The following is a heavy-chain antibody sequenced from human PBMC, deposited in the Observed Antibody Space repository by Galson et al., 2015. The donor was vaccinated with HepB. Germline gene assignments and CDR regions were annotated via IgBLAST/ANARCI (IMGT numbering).Heavy chain of an antibody. J-gene: IGHJ3*02. CDR1: GFTFTSYV. CDR2: ISPDGRTI. V-gene: IGHV3-30*03. Sequence: SLRLSCAGSGFTFTSYVLHWVRQAPGKGLEWVAAISPDGRTILYVDSVKGRFTISRDNPKKNLYLQMDSLRAEDTAVYYCASSLPVTSVGRYAFDIWGQGTVVSVSS. D-gene: IGHD4-17*01. CDR3: ASSLPVTSVGRYAFDI.